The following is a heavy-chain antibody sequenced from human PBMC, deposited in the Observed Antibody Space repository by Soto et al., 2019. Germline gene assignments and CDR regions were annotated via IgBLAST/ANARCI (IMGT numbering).Heavy chain of an antibody. CDR2: INQDGSEK. V-gene: IGHV3-7*04. CDR1: GFTFNSYW. D-gene: IGHD1-26*01. Sequence: EVQLVESGGGLVQRGGSLRLSCAASGFTFNSYWMSWVRQAPGKGLEWVAYINQDGSEKYYVDSVKGRFTISRDNAKNSLYLQMNSLRVDDTAVYYCVRGVGFDYWGQGTLVTVSS. CDR3: VRGVGFDY. J-gene: IGHJ4*02.